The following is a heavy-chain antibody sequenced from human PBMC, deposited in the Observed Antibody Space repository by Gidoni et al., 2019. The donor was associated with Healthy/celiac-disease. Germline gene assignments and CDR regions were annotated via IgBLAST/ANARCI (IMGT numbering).Heavy chain of an antibody. Sequence: EVQLLESGGGLVQPGGSLRLSCAASGFTFSSYAMSWVRQAPGKGLEWVSAISGSGGSTYYADSVKGRFTISRDNSKNTLYLQMNSLRAEDTAVYYCAKDRGNYYYDSSGYYPPPFDYWGQGTLVTVSS. CDR1: GFTFSSYA. CDR3: AKDRGNYYYDSSGYYPPPFDY. V-gene: IGHV3-23*01. J-gene: IGHJ4*02. D-gene: IGHD3-22*01. CDR2: ISGSGGST.